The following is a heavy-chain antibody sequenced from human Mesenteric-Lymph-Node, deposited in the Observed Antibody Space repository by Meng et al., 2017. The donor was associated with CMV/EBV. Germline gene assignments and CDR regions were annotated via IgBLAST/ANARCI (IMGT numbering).Heavy chain of an antibody. CDR3: AKDRPDILGLGP. D-gene: IGHD1-14*01. CDR1: GFTFSSYA. Sequence: GESLKISCAASGFTFSSYAMHWVRQAPGKGLEWVAVISYDGSNKYYADSVKGRFTISRDNSKNTLYLEMNGLRDEDTAVYYCAKDRPDILGLGPWGQGTLVTVSS. V-gene: IGHV3-30*04. CDR2: ISYDGSNK. J-gene: IGHJ5*02.